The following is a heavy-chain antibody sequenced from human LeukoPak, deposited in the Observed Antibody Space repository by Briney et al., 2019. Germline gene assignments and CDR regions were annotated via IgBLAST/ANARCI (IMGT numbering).Heavy chain of an antibody. V-gene: IGHV4-39*07. CDR1: GGSISSSSYY. CDR3: ARESTAVHYYYYYMDV. CDR2: IYYSGST. J-gene: IGHJ6*03. D-gene: IGHD3-10*01. Sequence: SETLSLTCTVSGGSISSSSYYWGWIRQPPGKGLEWIGSIYYSGSTYYNPSLKSRVTISVDTSKNQFSLKLSSVTAADTAVYYCARESTAVHYYYYYMDVWGKGTTVTVSS.